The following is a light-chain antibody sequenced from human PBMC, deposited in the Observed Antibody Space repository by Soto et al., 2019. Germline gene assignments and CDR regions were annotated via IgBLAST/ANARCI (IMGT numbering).Light chain of an antibody. CDR1: SSNIGAGYD. J-gene: IGLJ1*01. V-gene: IGLV1-40*01. CDR2: GNS. Sequence: QSVLTQPPSVSGAPGQRITISCSGTSSNIGAGYDVHWFQQFPGTAPQLLIHGNSNRPSGVPDRFFGSKSATSGSLAITGLQARDEAVYYCQSFDDSLSALVFGPGTKVTVL. CDR3: QSFDDSLSALV.